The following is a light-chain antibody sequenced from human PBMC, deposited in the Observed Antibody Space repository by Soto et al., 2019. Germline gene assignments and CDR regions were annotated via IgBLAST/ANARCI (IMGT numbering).Light chain of an antibody. J-gene: IGKJ1*01. CDR1: QSLVSSDGNTY. Sequence: DVVMTQSPLSLPVTLGQPASISCRSSQSLVSSDGNTYLIWFQQRPGQSPRRLIYKVSNRDSGVPDIFSGSGSGTDFTLEISRVEAEDVGVYYCMQGTHWPWTFGQGTKVEIK. CDR3: MQGTHWPWT. V-gene: IGKV2-30*01. CDR2: KVS.